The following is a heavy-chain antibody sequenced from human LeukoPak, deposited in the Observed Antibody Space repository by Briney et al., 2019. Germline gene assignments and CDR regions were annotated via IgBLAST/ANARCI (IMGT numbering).Heavy chain of an antibody. CDR2: IRHYDGHT. Sequence: SETLSLACDVSGGFTSNDYWWSWVRQPPGKGLEWIGEIRHYDGHTKYNPSLKGRVTISIDKPRNHFSLTLTSVTAADTAIYYCASSIPIGWSPNTYWGQGTLVIVSS. V-gene: IGHV4/OR15-8*02. D-gene: IGHD6-19*01. J-gene: IGHJ4*02. CDR1: GGFTSNDYW. CDR3: ASSIPIGWSPNTY.